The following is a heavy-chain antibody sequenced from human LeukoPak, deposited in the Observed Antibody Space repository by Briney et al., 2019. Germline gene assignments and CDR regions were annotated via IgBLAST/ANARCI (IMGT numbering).Heavy chain of an antibody. Sequence: SETLSLTCTVSGGSISISSYSWSWIRQPPGKGLEWIGYIYHSGSTYYNPSLKSRVTISVDRSKNQFSLKLSSVTAADTAVYYCARALSKYYYYGMDVWGQGTTVTVSS. V-gene: IGHV4-30-2*01. CDR3: ARALSKYYYYGMDV. CDR1: GGSISISSYS. J-gene: IGHJ6*02. CDR2: IYHSGST.